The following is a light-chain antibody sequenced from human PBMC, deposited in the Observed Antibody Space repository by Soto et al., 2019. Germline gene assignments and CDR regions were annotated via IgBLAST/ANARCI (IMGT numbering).Light chain of an antibody. Sequence: SYELTQPLSVSVALGQTARITCGGNNIGSKNVHWYQQKPGQAPVVVIYGDSNRPSGIPERFSGSNSGNTATLTISRAQAGDETDYYCQVWDSSIVVFGEGTKLTVL. CDR2: GDS. J-gene: IGLJ2*01. CDR3: QVWDSSIVV. V-gene: IGLV3-9*01. CDR1: NIGSKN.